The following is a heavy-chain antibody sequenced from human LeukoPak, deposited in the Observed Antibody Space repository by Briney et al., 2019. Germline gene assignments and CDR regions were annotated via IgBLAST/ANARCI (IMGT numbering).Heavy chain of an antibody. Sequence: ASVKVSCKASGYTFTSYYMHWVRQAPGQGLEWMGIINPSGGSTSYAQKFQGRVTMTRDTSTSTAYMELRSLRSDDTAVYYCAGALGGGYLDYWGQGTLVTVSS. CDR2: INPSGGST. CDR1: GYTFTSYY. D-gene: IGHD3-22*01. V-gene: IGHV1-46*01. CDR3: AGALGGGYLDY. J-gene: IGHJ4*02.